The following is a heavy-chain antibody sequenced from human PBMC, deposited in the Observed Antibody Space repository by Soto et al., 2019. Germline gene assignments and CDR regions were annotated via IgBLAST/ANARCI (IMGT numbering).Heavy chain of an antibody. CDR3: AGVTMAGNNYYVMDV. V-gene: IGHV4-34*01. CDR1: GGSFSSYY. J-gene: IGHJ6*02. CDR2: INHSGST. Sequence: QVQLQQWGAGLLKPSETLSLSCAVYGGSFSSYYWSWIRQPPGKGLEWIGEINHSGSTNYNPSLKSLFTISVDTSKNQFSLKLSSVTAADTAVYYCAGVTMAGNNYYVMDVWGQGTTVTVSS. D-gene: IGHD6-19*01.